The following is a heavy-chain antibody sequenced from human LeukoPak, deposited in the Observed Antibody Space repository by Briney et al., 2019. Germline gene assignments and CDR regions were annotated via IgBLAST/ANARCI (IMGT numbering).Heavy chain of an antibody. Sequence: PSQTLSLTCTVSGGSISSGGYYWSWIRQHPGKGLEWIGYIYYSGGTYYNPSLKSRVTISVDTSKNQFSLKLSSVTAADTAVYYCARGWFGEFNFDYWGQGTLVTVSS. CDR2: IYYSGGT. V-gene: IGHV4-31*03. D-gene: IGHD3-10*01. CDR1: GGSISSGGYY. CDR3: ARGWFGEFNFDY. J-gene: IGHJ4*02.